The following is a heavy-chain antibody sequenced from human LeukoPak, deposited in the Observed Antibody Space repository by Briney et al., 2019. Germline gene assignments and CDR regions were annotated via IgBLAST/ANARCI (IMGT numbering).Heavy chain of an antibody. D-gene: IGHD3-16*01. V-gene: IGHV4-59*01. J-gene: IGHJ5*02. CDR2: IYYSGST. Sequence: SETLSLTCTVSGGSISSYYWSWIRQPPRKGLEWLGYIYYSGSTNYNPSLKSRVTISVDTSKNQFSLKLSSVTAADTAVYYCASLGTSTYNWFDPWGQGTLVTVSS. CDR3: ASLGTSTYNWFDP. CDR1: GGSISSYY.